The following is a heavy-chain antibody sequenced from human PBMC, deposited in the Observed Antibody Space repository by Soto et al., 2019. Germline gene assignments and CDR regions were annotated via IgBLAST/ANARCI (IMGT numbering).Heavy chain of an antibody. CDR3: ARENTMIGKYYYYGMDV. Sequence: SETLSLTCTVSGGSVSSGSYYWSWIRQPPGKGLEWIGYIYYSGSTNYNPSLKSRVTISVDTSKNQFSLKLSSVTAADTAVYYCARENTMIGKYYYYGMDVWGQGTTVTVSS. J-gene: IGHJ6*02. V-gene: IGHV4-61*01. CDR1: GGSVSSGSYY. D-gene: IGHD3-22*01. CDR2: IYYSGST.